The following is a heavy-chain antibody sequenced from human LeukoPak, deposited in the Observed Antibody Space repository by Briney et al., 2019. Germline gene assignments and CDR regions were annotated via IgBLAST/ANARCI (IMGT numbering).Heavy chain of an antibody. CDR3: ARDRRVLDWLLGGYYFDY. CDR1: GYTFTSYY. Sequence: GASAKVSCKASGYTFTSYYMHWVRQAPGQGLEWMGIINPSGGSTSYAQKFQGRVTMTRDTSTSTVYMELSSLRSEDTAVYYCARDRRVLDWLLGGYYFDYSGQGTLVTVSS. J-gene: IGHJ4*02. V-gene: IGHV1-46*01. CDR2: INPSGGST. D-gene: IGHD3-3*01.